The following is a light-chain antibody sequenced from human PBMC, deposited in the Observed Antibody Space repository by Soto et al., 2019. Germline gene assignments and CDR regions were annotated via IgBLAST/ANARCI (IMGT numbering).Light chain of an antibody. J-gene: IGKJ2*01. CDR1: HDISNF. Sequence: DIQMTQSPSSLSASVGDRVTITCQASHDISNFLNWYQQRPGKAPKLLIFDASNLEEGVPSRFSGSGSGTNFTFTISSLHPDDFATYYCQQYEKFSYTVGQGTKVEIK. V-gene: IGKV1-33*01. CDR3: QQYEKFSYT. CDR2: DAS.